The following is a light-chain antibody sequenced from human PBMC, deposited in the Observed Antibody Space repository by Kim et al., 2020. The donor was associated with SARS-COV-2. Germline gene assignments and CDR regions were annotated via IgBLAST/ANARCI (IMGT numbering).Light chain of an antibody. V-gene: IGKV3-15*01. Sequence: SAGERAILSGRASQSISTNLACYHQKPGQAPRLLIYGASTRATGVPARISGSASGSDFTLTISTLQSGDFGIYYCQQYNNWFPYTFGQGTKLEI. CDR1: QSISTN. J-gene: IGKJ2*01. CDR2: GAS. CDR3: QQYNNWFPYT.